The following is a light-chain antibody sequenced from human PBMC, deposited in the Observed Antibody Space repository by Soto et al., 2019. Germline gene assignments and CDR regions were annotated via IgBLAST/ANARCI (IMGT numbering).Light chain of an antibody. CDR3: QQYNFWPPLT. CDR2: DAS. Sequence: EIVMTQSPATLSVSPGERATLSCRASQSVNSNLAWYRQKPGQAPRLLISDASTRANGVPARFSGSGSGTEFTPPISSLQYEDSGTYYCQQYNFWPPLTFGGGTKVEIK. CDR1: QSVNSN. V-gene: IGKV3-15*01. J-gene: IGKJ4*01.